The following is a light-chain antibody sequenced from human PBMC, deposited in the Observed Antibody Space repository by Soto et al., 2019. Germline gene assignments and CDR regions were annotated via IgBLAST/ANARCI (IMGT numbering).Light chain of an antibody. CDR2: AAS. CDR1: QSVSSRS. J-gene: IGKJ1*01. V-gene: IGKV3-20*01. CDR3: QHYSSSRWT. Sequence: EIVLTQSPGTLSLSPGERATLSCRASQSVSSRSLAWYQQKPGQAPRLLIYAASTRATGIPDRFSGGGSGTEFTLTISRLEPEDFAVYYCQHYSSSRWTFGQGTKVEIK.